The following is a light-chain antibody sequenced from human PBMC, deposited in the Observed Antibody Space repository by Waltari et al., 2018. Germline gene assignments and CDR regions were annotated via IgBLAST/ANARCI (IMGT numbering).Light chain of an antibody. Sequence: DIQLTQSPFFLSASVGDRVPITCRASQGISSYLTWFQQKPGKAPKLLIYAASTLQSGVPSRLSCSGSGTEFTLTSGSLQPEDCATYYCHQVNTYPLTFGGGTKGEIK. V-gene: IGKV1-9*01. J-gene: IGKJ4*01. CDR2: AAS. CDR1: QGISSY. CDR3: HQVNTYPLT.